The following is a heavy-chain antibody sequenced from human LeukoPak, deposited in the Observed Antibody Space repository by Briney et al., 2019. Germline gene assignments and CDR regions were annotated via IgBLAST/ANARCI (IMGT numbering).Heavy chain of an antibody. Sequence: PGGSLRLSCAASGFTFSSYAMSWVRQAPGKGLEWVSAISGSGGSTYYADSVKGRFTISRDNSKNTLYLQMNSLRAEDTAVYYCATSPLYYGGNPIPDYWGQGTLVTVSS. CDR3: ATSPLYYGGNPIPDY. CDR2: ISGSGGST. V-gene: IGHV3-23*01. D-gene: IGHD4-23*01. J-gene: IGHJ4*02. CDR1: GFTFSSYA.